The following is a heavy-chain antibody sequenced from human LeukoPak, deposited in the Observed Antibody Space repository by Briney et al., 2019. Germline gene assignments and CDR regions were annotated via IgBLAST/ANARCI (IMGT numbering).Heavy chain of an antibody. D-gene: IGHD2-15*01. J-gene: IGHJ5*02. CDR1: GFTFSSYA. Sequence: TGGSLRLSCAASGFTFSSYAMHWVRQAPGKGLEWVAVISYDGSNKYYADSVEGRFTISRDNSKNTLYLQMNSLRAEDTAVYYCARDWRGYCSGGSCYEGDWFDPWGQGTLVTVSS. V-gene: IGHV3-30-3*01. CDR2: ISYDGSNK. CDR3: ARDWRGYCSGGSCYEGDWFDP.